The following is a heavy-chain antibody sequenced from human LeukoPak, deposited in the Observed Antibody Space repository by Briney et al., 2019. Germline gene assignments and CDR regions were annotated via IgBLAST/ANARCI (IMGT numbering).Heavy chain of an antibody. V-gene: IGHV4-59*01. J-gene: IGHJ6*03. CDR1: GGSINSYY. Sequence: SETLSLTCTVFGGSINSYYWSWIRQPPGKGLEWIGYIYYNGNTNYNPSLKSRVTISVDTSKNQFSLNLSSVIAADTAVYYCARSPRTYYYYYYYMDVWGKGTTVTISS. CDR2: IYYNGNT. D-gene: IGHD1-1*01. CDR3: ARSPRTYYYYYYYMDV.